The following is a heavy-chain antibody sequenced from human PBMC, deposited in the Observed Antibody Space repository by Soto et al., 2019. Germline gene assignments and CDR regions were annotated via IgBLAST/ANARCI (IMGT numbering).Heavy chain of an antibody. J-gene: IGHJ6*02. CDR2: ITSDGTI. Sequence: SLRLSCSASVFTFSDYYMGWIRQAPGKGLEWVSYITSDGTIYYADSAKGRFTISRDNAKNSLYLQMNSLRSEDTAVYYCARAYPPTKPTGRLYYYYYYGMDVWGQGTTVTVSS. V-gene: IGHV3-11*01. D-gene: IGHD1-1*01. CDR3: ARAYPPTKPTGRLYYYYYYGMDV. CDR1: VFTFSDYY.